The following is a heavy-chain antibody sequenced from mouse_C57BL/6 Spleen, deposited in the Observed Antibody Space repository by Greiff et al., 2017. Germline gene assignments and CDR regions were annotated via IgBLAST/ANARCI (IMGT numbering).Heavy chain of an antibody. V-gene: IGHV1-50*01. CDR2: IDPSDSYT. CDR3: ARFPDLGY. J-gene: IGHJ2*01. Sequence: QVQLQQPGAELVKPGASVKLSCKASGYTFTSYWMQWVKQRPGQGLEWIGEIDPSDSYTNYNQKFKGKATLTVDTSSSTAYMQLSSLTSEDSAVYYCARFPDLGYWGQGTTLTVSS. CDR1: GYTFTSYW.